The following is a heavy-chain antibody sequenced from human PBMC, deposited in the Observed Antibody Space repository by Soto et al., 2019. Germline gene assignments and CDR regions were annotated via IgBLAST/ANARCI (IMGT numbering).Heavy chain of an antibody. Sequence: QVQLGQSGAEVKQLGSSVKVSCQASGGTFSSYAINWVRQAPGQGLEWMGGIIPVFGTTHYAQRFQGRVTITAEKATGTAYLELSSLRSEDTAVYYCAKVGWESSGWSPSSFDVWGQGTTVTVSS. CDR2: IIPVFGTT. V-gene: IGHV1-69*06. J-gene: IGHJ6*02. D-gene: IGHD6-19*01. CDR1: GGTFSSYA. CDR3: AKVGWESSGWSPSSFDV.